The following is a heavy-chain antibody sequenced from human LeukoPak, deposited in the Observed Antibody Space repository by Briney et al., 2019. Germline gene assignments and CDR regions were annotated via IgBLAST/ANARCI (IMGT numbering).Heavy chain of an antibody. CDR1: GYDFINYG. D-gene: IGHD6-6*01. Sequence: ASVKVSCKASGYDFINYGISWVRQAPGQGLEWMGWRSIYNGNTDYKLQGRVTMTTDTSTSTAYMELRSLRSDDTAVYYCARGGPFPSSWSSREYYLDYWGQGTLVTVSS. CDR3: ARGGPFPSSWSSREYYLDY. V-gene: IGHV1-18*01. J-gene: IGHJ4*02. CDR2: RSIYNGNT.